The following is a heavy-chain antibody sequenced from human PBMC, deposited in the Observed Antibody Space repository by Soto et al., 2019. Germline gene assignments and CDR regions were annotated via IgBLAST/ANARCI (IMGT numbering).Heavy chain of an antibody. V-gene: IGHV3-64D*08. CDR3: VKDRWFSYCSGGSCYGTYGMDV. CDR1: GFTFSSYA. Sequence: GGSLRLSCSASGFTFSSYAMHWVRQAPGKGLEYVSAISSNGGSTYYADSVKGRFTISRDNSKNTLYLQMSSLRAEDTAVYYCVKDRWFSYCSGGSCYGTYGMDVWGQGTTVTVSS. CDR2: ISSNGGST. J-gene: IGHJ6*02. D-gene: IGHD2-15*01.